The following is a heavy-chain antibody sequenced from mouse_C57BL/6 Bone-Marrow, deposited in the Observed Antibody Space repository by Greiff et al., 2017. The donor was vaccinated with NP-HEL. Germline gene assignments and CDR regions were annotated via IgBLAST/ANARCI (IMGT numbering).Heavy chain of an antibody. Sequence: VQLQQSGAELARPGASVKLSCKASGYTFTSYGISWVKQRTGQGLEWIGEIYPRSGNTYYNEKFKGKATLTADTSSSTAYMELSSLTSEDSAVYFCARESYSNRAWLAYWGKGTLVTVSA. CDR3: ARESYSNRAWLAY. CDR1: GYTFTSYG. CDR2: IYPRSGNT. J-gene: IGHJ3*01. D-gene: IGHD2-5*01. V-gene: IGHV1-81*01.